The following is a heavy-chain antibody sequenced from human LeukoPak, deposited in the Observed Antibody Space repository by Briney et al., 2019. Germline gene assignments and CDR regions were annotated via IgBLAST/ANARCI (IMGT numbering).Heavy chain of an antibody. Sequence: SVKVSCKASGGTFNSYAISWVRQAPGQGLEWMGGIIPIFGTANYAQKFQGRVTITADESTSTAYMELNSLRSEDTAVYYCARDSGYGRYYFDYWGQGTLVTVPS. CDR3: ARDSGYGRYYFDY. CDR1: GGTFNSYA. V-gene: IGHV1-69*13. J-gene: IGHJ4*02. CDR2: IIPIFGTA. D-gene: IGHD3-9*01.